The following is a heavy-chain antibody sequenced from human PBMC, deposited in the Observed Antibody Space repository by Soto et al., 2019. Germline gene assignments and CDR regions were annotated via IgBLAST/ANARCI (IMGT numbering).Heavy chain of an antibody. CDR3: ARDEMVRGVITFYYFDY. D-gene: IGHD3-10*01. CDR2: ISYDGSNK. V-gene: IGHV3-30-3*01. CDR1: GFTFSSYA. J-gene: IGHJ4*02. Sequence: GGSLRLSCAASGFTFSSYAMHWVRQAPGKGLEWVAVISYDGSNKYYADSVKGRFTISRDNSKNTLYLQMNSLRAEDTAVYYCARDEMVRGVITFYYFDYWGQGTLVTVSS.